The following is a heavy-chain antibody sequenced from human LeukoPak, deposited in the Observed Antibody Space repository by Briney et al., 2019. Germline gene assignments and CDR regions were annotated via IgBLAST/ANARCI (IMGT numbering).Heavy chain of an antibody. CDR2: IYYSGST. Sequence: SETLSLICTVSGGSISSSSYYWGWIRQPPGKGLEWIGSIYYSGSTYYNPSLKSRVTISVDTSKNQFSLKLSSVTAADTAVYYCARVFNEDVWGQGTTVTVSS. V-gene: IGHV4-39*01. CDR1: GGSISSSSYY. J-gene: IGHJ6*02. CDR3: ARVFNEDV.